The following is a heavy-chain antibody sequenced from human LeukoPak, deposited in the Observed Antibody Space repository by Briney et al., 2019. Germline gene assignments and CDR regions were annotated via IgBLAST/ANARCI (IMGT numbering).Heavy chain of an antibody. V-gene: IGHV2-5*02. Sequence: SGPTLAHPTPPLTLTCTFSGFSLRTSGVGVGWIRQPPGKALEWLALSYWDDDKRYSPPLKSRLTITKDTSKNQVVLTMTNMDPVDTATYYCAHVPDGYSSGWYVRYWGQGTLVTVSS. CDR2: SYWDDDK. D-gene: IGHD6-19*01. J-gene: IGHJ4*02. CDR3: AHVPDGYSSGWYVRY. CDR1: GFSLRTSGVG.